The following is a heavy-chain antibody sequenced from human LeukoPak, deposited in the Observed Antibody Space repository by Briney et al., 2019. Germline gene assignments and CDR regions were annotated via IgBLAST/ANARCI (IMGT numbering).Heavy chain of an antibody. J-gene: IGHJ6*02. CDR1: GGTFSSYA. Sequence: ASVKVSCKASGGTFSSYAISWVRQAPGQGLEWMGGIIPIFGTANYAQKFQGRVTITADGSTSTAYMELSSLRSEDTAVYYCARHYYDSSGYPNYYYYYYGMDVWGQGTTVTVSS. V-gene: IGHV1-69*01. CDR3: ARHYYDSSGYPNYYYYYYGMDV. D-gene: IGHD3-22*01. CDR2: IIPIFGTA.